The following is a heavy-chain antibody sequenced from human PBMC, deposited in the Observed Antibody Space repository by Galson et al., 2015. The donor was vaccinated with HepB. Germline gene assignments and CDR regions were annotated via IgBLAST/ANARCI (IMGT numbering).Heavy chain of an antibody. Sequence: SLRLSCAASGFTFSSCGMHWVRQAPGKGLEWVAVIWYDGSNKYYADSVKGRFTISRDNSKNTLYLQMNSLRAEDTAVYYCARARGYSYGYGMDVWGRGTTVTVSS. V-gene: IGHV3-33*08. CDR1: GFTFSSCG. CDR3: ARARGYSYGYGMDV. CDR2: IWYDGSNK. D-gene: IGHD5-18*01. J-gene: IGHJ6*02.